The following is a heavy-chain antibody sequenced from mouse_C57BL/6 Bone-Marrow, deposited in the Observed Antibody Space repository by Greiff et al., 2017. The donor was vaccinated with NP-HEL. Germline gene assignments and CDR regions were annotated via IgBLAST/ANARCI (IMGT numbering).Heavy chain of an antibody. CDR3: TVIYYYGSSPYYYAMDY. CDR2: IRLKSDNYAT. CDR1: GFTFSNYW. Sequence: EVKVEESGGGLVQPGGSMKLSCVASGFTFSNYWMNWVRQSPEKGLEWVAQIRLKSDNYATHYAESVKGRFTISRDDSKSIVYLQMNNFRAEDTVIYYCTVIYYYGSSPYYYAMDYWGQGTSVTVSS. V-gene: IGHV6-3*01. D-gene: IGHD1-1*01. J-gene: IGHJ4*01.